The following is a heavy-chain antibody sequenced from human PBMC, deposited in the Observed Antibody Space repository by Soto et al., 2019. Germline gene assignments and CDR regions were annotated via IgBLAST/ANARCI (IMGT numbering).Heavy chain of an antibody. V-gene: IGHV4-30-2*01. CDR2: IYHSGST. Sequence: QLQLQESGSGLVKPSQTLSLTCAVSGGSISSGGYSWSWIRQPPGKGLEWIGYIYHSGSTYYNPSLKSRVTISVERSKNQFSLKSSSVPAADTAVYYCARAGGLGAVAVDYWGQGTLVTVSS. J-gene: IGHJ4*02. D-gene: IGHD6-19*01. CDR1: GGSISSGGYS. CDR3: ARAGGLGAVAVDY.